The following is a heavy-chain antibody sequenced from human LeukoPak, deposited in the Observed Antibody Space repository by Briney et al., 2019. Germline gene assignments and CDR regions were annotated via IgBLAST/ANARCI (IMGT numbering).Heavy chain of an antibody. D-gene: IGHD6-19*01. CDR2: IYYSGST. CDR3: ARRVNSGWGGYFDY. J-gene: IGHJ4*02. Sequence: SETLSLTCAVYGGSFRGYYWSWIRQPPGKGLEWIGSIYYSGSTYYNPSLKSRVTISVDTSKNQFSLKLSSVTAADTAVYYCARRVNSGWGGYFDYWGQGTLVTVSS. CDR1: GGSFRGYY. V-gene: IGHV4-34*01.